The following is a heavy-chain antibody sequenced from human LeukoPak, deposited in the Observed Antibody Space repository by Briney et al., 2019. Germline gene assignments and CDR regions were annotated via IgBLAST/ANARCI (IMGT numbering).Heavy chain of an antibody. J-gene: IGHJ4*02. D-gene: IGHD3-22*01. CDR2: INHSGST. CDR1: GGSFSGYY. Sequence: SETLSLTCAVYGGSFSGYYWSWIRQPPGKGLEWIGEINHSGSTNYNPSLKSRVTISVDTSKNQFSLKLSSVTAADTAVYYCARARLMIARYWGQGTLVTVSS. V-gene: IGHV4-34*01. CDR3: ARARLMIARY.